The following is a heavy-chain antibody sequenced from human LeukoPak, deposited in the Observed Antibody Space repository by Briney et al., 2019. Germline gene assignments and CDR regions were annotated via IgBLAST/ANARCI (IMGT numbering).Heavy chain of an antibody. V-gene: IGHV4-4*07. CDR3: ARDHWGLSSTSGAFDI. J-gene: IGHJ3*02. CDR2: IHSSGST. D-gene: IGHD2-2*01. CDR1: GGSISGYY. Sequence: PSETLSLTCTASGGSISGYYWSWVRQPAGEGLEWIGRIHSSGSTNYSPSLKGRLTMSVDTSKNQFSLRLSSVTAADTAVYYCARDHWGLSSTSGAFDIWGQGTMATVSS.